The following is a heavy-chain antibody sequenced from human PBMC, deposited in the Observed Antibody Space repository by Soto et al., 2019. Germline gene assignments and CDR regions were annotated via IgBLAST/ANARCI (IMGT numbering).Heavy chain of an antibody. CDR2: ISWNSGSI. J-gene: IGHJ4*02. CDR3: AKDMGRYSGYDSPFDY. CDR1: GFTFDDYA. V-gene: IGHV3-9*01. D-gene: IGHD5-12*01. Sequence: DVQLVESGGGLVQPGRSLRLSCAASGFTFDDYAMHWVRQAPGKGLEWVSGISWNSGSIGYADSVKGRFTISRDNAKNSLYLQMNSLRAEDTALYYCAKDMGRYSGYDSPFDYWGQGTLVTVSS.